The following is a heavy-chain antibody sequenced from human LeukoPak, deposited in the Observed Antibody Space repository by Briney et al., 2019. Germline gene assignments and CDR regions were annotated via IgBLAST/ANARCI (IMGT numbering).Heavy chain of an antibody. V-gene: IGHV3-30-3*01. Sequence: GGSLRLSCAASGFTFSSYAMHWVRQAPGKGLEWVAVISYDGNNKYYADSVKGRFTISRDNSKNTLYLQMNSLRAEDTAVYYCAKDRKLGIAAAGRLDYWGQGTLVTVSS. CDR3: AKDRKLGIAAAGRLDY. J-gene: IGHJ4*02. D-gene: IGHD6-13*01. CDR1: GFTFSSYA. CDR2: ISYDGNNK.